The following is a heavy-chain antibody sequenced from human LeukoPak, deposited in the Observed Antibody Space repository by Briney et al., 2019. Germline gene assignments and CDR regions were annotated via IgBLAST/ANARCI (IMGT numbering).Heavy chain of an antibody. Sequence: SVKVSCKASGGTFSSYAISWVRQAPGQGLEWMGGIIPIFGTANYAQKFQGRVTITADESTSTAYMELSSLRSEDTAVYHCARGPSYDYVWGTYRIEYFQHWGQGTLVTVSS. J-gene: IGHJ1*01. V-gene: IGHV1-69*13. CDR2: IIPIFGTA. CDR1: GGTFSSYA. D-gene: IGHD3-16*02. CDR3: ARGPSYDYVWGTYRIEYFQH.